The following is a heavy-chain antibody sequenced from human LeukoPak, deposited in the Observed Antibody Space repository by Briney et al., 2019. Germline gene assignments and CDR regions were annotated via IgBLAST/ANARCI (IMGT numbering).Heavy chain of an antibody. D-gene: IGHD6-13*01. CDR2: IYYSGST. Sequence: SETLSLTCTVSSGSISTYYWSWIRQPPGKGLEWIGYIYYSGSTNYNPSLKSRVTISVDTSKNQFSLKLSSVIAADTAVYYCARVGTLYSSSWYYFDYWGQGTLVTVSS. J-gene: IGHJ4*02. CDR3: ARVGTLYSSSWYYFDY. V-gene: IGHV4-59*01. CDR1: SGSISTYY.